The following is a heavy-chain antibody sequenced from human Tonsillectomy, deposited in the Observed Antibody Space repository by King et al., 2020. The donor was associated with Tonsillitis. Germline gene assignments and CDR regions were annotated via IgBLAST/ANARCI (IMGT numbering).Heavy chain of an antibody. V-gene: IGHV3-66*01. Sequence: VQLVESGGGLVQPGGSLRLSCEASGFTVSSNYMSWVRKAPGKGLEGVSVIYSGGSTYYADSVKGRFTISRDNSKNTLYLQMNSLRAEDTAVYYCASNLRGAVFDYYYGMDVWGQGTTVTVSS. CDR2: IYSGGST. CDR3: ASNLRGAVFDYYYGMDV. J-gene: IGHJ6*02. CDR1: GFTVSSNY. D-gene: IGHD3-10*01.